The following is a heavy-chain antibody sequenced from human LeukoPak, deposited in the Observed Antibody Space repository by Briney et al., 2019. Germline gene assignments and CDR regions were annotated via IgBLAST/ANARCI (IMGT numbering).Heavy chain of an antibody. CDR2: ISGSGDNT. D-gene: IGHD6-13*01. J-gene: IGHJ4*02. CDR3: ARGVIAAAGFFDY. CDR1: GFTFSSYT. V-gene: IGHV3-23*01. Sequence: PGGSLRLSCAASGFTFSSYTMSWVRQAPGKGLEWVSAISGSGDNTYYADSVKGRFTISRDNSKNTLYLQMNSLRAEDTAVYYCARGVIAAAGFFDYWGQGTLVTVPS.